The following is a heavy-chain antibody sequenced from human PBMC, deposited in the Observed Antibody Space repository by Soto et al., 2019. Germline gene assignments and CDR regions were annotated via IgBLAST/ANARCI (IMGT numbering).Heavy chain of an antibody. CDR2: INSDGSST. CDR1: GFTFSSYL. D-gene: IGHD6-19*01. CDR3: GRGLCSGWCQVRAFAI. J-gene: IGHJ3*02. Sequence: GGSLRLSCAASGFTFSSYLMHWVRQAPGKGLVWVSRINSDGSSTSYADSVQGRFTISRDNAKNTLYLQMNLLRPDDTAVYYRGRGLCSGWCQVRAFAIWGQGTMVSVSS. V-gene: IGHV3-74*01.